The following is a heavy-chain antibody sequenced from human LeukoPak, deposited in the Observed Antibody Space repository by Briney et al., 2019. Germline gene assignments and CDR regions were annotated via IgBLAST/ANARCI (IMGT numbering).Heavy chain of an antibody. CDR2: ILYDGSNE. D-gene: IGHD6-13*01. V-gene: IGHV3-30*04. CDR3: ARAAMYSSSWYNWFDP. CDR1: GFTFSSYA. Sequence: GKSLRLSCAAAGFTFSSYAMHRVRQAPGKGLEWVAVILYDGSNEYYADSVKGRFTISRDNYQNTLYLQIDSLTSEDPAVYYGARAAMYSSSWYNWFDPWGQGTMVSVSS. J-gene: IGHJ5*02.